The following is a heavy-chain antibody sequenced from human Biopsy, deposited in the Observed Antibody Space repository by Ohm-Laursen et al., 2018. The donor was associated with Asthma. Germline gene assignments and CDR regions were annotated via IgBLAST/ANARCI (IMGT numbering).Heavy chain of an antibody. CDR1: GGYTGSSDHH. J-gene: IGHJ6*02. CDR2: VFWSGST. V-gene: IGHV4-30-4*01. CDR3: ARVVSYGDIYFGIDV. D-gene: IGHD4-17*01. Sequence: TLSLTCRVSGGYTGSSDHHWAWIRQAPGKGLEWIGFVFWSGSTHYSRSLERRVSISIDTATNEFSMKLWSVTPADTDVYFCARVVSYGDIYFGIDVWGPGNTVVVS.